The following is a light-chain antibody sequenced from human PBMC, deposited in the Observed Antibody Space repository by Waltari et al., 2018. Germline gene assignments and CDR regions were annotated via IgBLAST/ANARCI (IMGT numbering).Light chain of an antibody. CDR1: QTIYTS. V-gene: IGKV1-27*01. J-gene: IGKJ4*01. Sequence: DIQMTQSPSSLSASVGDRVTITCRASQTIYTSLAWYQQKAGKVPKLLIYAASTLQAGVPSRFSGSGSETDFTLTISSLQPEDVASYYCQKYHSAITFGGGTKGEIK. CDR3: QKYHSAIT. CDR2: AAS.